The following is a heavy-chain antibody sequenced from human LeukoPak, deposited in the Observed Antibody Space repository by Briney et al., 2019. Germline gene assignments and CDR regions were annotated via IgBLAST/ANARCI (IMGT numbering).Heavy chain of an antibody. J-gene: IGHJ6*03. V-gene: IGHV4-61*02. Sequence: SETLSLTCTVSGGSISSGSYYWSWIRQPAGKGLEWIGRIYTSGSTNYNPSLKSRVTISVDTSKNQFSLKLSSVTAADTAVYYCARDSIAARHLDYYYYMDVWGKGTTVTVSS. D-gene: IGHD6-6*01. CDR1: GGSISSGSYY. CDR2: IYTSGST. CDR3: ARDSIAARHLDYYYYMDV.